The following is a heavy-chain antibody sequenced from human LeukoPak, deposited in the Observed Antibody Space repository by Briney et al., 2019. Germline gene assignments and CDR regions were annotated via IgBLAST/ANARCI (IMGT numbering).Heavy chain of an antibody. Sequence: SQTLSLTCAISGDSVSSNSAAWNWIRQSPSRGLEWLGRTYYRSKWYNDYAVSVKSRITINPDTSKNQFSLQLNSVTPEDTAVYYCASSLYSSSLLYNWLDPWGQGTLVTVSS. CDR2: TYYRSKWYN. CDR1: GDSVSSNSAA. V-gene: IGHV6-1*01. J-gene: IGHJ5*02. CDR3: ASSLYSSSLLYNWLDP. D-gene: IGHD6-13*01.